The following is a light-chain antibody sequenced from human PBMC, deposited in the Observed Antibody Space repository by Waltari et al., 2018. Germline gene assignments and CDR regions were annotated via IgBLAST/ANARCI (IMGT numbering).Light chain of an antibody. J-gene: IGKJ1*01. CDR3: QQYGSSPWT. V-gene: IGKV3-20*01. CDR2: GAS. CDR1: QSVSSSY. Sequence: EIVLTQSPGTLSLSPGERVTLSCRASQSVSSSYLAWYQQKPGQAPRVLIHGASNRATGISDRFSGSGSGTDFTLTISRLEPEDFAVYYCQQYGSSPWTFGQGTKVEIK.